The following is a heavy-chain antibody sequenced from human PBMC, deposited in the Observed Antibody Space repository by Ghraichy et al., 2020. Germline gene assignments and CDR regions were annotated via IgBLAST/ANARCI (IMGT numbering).Heavy chain of an antibody. Sequence: SETLSLTCTVSGGSISSSSYYWGWIRQPPGKGLEWIGSIYYSGSTYYNPSLKSRVTISVDTSKNQFSLKLSSVTAADTAVYYCARTIVVVPAAIFGGLNWFDPWGQGTLVTVSS. CDR1: GGSISSSSYY. CDR3: ARTIVVVPAAIFGGLNWFDP. J-gene: IGHJ5*02. V-gene: IGHV4-39*01. CDR2: IYYSGST. D-gene: IGHD2-2*01.